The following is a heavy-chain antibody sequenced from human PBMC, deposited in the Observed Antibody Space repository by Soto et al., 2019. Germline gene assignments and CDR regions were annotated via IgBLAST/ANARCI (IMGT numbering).Heavy chain of an antibody. CDR3: ARSPGGDYYYYGMDV. Sequence: PSETLSLTCPVSGGSITRGGYPWIWILQPPGKGLEFIGYICYGGTPYYNPSLKSRVTISVDGSKNQFSLKLSSVTAADTAVYYCARSPGGDYYYYGMDVWGQGTTVT. V-gene: IGHV4-30-2*01. CDR2: ICYGGTP. D-gene: IGHD4-17*01. J-gene: IGHJ6*02. CDR1: GGSITRGGYP.